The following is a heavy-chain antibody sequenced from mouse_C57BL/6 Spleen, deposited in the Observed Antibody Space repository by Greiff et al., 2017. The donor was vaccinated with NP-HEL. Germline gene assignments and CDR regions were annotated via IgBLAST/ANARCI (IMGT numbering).Heavy chain of an antibody. J-gene: IGHJ4*01. Sequence: LQESGPELVKPGASVKISCKASGYAFSSSWMNWVKQRPGKGLEWIGRIYPGDGDTNYNGKFKGKATLTADKSSSTAYMQLSSLTSEDSAVYFCARGHYGSYYAMDYWGQGTSVTVSS. CDR1: GYAFSSSW. CDR2: IYPGDGDT. D-gene: IGHD1-2*01. V-gene: IGHV1-82*01. CDR3: ARGHYGSYYAMDY.